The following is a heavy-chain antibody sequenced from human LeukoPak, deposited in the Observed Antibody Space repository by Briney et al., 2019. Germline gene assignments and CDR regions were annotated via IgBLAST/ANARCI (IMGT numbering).Heavy chain of an antibody. CDR3: ARGAEAETSPLDF. Sequence: ASVKVSCKASGYIFSDYYMHWVRQAPGQGLEWLGWINPKSGAADYAQQFRGRVTMTRATSINTDYMEMKRVTSDDTAVYYCARGAEAETSPLDFWGQGTLVIVS. CDR1: GYIFSDYY. CDR2: INPKSGAA. D-gene: IGHD6-13*01. V-gene: IGHV1-2*02. J-gene: IGHJ4*02.